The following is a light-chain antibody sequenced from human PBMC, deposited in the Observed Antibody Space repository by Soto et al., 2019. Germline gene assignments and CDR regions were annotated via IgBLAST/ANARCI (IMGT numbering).Light chain of an antibody. CDR3: QQYNNWPRT. V-gene: IGKV3D-15*01. J-gene: IGKJ1*01. CDR1: QSVSSN. CDR2: GAS. Sequence: EIVLTQSPGTLSLSPGERATLSCRASQSVSSNYLAWYQQKPGQAPRLLIYGASNRATGIPDRFSGSGSGTEFTLTINSLQSEDFAVYYCQQYNNWPRTFGQGTKVDIK.